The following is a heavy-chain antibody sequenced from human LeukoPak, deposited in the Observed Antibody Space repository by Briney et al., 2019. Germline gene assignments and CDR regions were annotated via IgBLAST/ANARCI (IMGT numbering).Heavy chain of an antibody. CDR3: ARGYHSDTSGYYPWYFDL. Sequence: SETLSLTCAVSGGSISTYYWSWIRQPPGKGLEWIGYIYSSGSTTYNPSLKRRVTISVDTSKNEFSLRLTSVPAADTAVYYCARGYHSDTSGYYPWYFDLWGRGTLVTVSS. CDR1: GGSISTYY. V-gene: IGHV4-59*01. J-gene: IGHJ2*01. CDR2: IYSSGST. D-gene: IGHD3-22*01.